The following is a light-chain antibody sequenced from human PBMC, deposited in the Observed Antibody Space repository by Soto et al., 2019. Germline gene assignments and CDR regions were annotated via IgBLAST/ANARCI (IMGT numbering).Light chain of an antibody. CDR2: TVS. J-gene: IGKJ4*01. Sequence: DIQLTQSPSLISASVGDRLNSTCRASQDIRSSLAWYQQKPGKAPNLLIYTVSTLQSGVPSRFSGSRSGTEFTLTISTLQPEDFATYYCQQFNSSPFTFGGGTKVEI. V-gene: IGKV1-9*01. CDR1: QDIRSS. CDR3: QQFNSSPFT.